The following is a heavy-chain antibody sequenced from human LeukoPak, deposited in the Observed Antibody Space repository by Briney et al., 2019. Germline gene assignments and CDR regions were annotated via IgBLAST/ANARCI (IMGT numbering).Heavy chain of an antibody. D-gene: IGHD5-18*01. CDR1: GYSISSGYY. V-gene: IGHV4-38-2*01. Sequence: SPTLSLTCAVSGYSISSGYYWGWIRQPPGRGLEWIGSIYQSGTTYFNPSLKSRVTISVDTSKNQFSLKLSSVTAADTAVYYCARSMQLWGTFDYWGQGTLVTVSS. J-gene: IGHJ4*02. CDR3: ARSMQLWGTFDY. CDR2: IYQSGTT.